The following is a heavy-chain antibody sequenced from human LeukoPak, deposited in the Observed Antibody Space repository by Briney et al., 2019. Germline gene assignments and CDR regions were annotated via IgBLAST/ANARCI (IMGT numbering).Heavy chain of an antibody. CDR1: GGSISSGGYS. Sequence: PSETLSLTCAVSGGSISSGGYSWSWIRQPPGKGLEWIGYIYHSGSTYYNPSLKGRVTISVDRSKNQFSLKLSSVTAADTAVYYCARGRRNSRTYYDYVWGSYRYTGWFDPWGQGTLVTVSS. J-gene: IGHJ5*02. CDR2: IYHSGST. CDR3: ARGRRNSRTYYDYVWGSYRYTGWFDP. D-gene: IGHD3-16*02. V-gene: IGHV4-30-2*01.